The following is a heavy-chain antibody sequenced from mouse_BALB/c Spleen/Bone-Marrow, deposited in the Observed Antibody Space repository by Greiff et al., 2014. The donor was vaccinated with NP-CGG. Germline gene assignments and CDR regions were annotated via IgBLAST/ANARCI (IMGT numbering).Heavy chain of an antibody. V-gene: IGHV5-9-3*01. CDR3: ARRGYGNYVGYAMDY. Sequence: EVQLQQSGGGLVKPGGSLKLSCAASGFTFSSYAMSWVRQTPEKRLEWVATISSGGSYTYYPDSVKGRFTISRDNAKNALYLQTSSLRSEDTAMYYCARRGYGNYVGYAMDYWGQGTSVTVSS. CDR1: GFTFSSYA. J-gene: IGHJ4*01. CDR2: ISSGGSYT. D-gene: IGHD2-10*02.